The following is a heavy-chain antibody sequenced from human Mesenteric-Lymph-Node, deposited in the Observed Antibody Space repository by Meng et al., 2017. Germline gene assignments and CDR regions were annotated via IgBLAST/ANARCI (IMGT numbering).Heavy chain of an antibody. V-gene: IGHV4-34*01. D-gene: IGHD2-15*01. CDR3: ARVEVEAVSLGFDP. Sequence: QVQIQQWGAGLLKPSEPLSPTCAVYGGSFSGYYWSWIRQPPGKGLEWIGEINHSGSTNYNPSLKSRVTISVDKSKNQFSLKLSSVTAADTAVYYCARVEVEAVSLGFDPWGQGTLVTVSS. CDR2: INHSGST. CDR1: GGSFSGYY. J-gene: IGHJ5*02.